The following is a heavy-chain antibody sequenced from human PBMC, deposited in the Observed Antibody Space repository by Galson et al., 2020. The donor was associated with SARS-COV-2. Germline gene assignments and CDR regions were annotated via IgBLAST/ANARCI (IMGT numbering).Heavy chain of an antibody. V-gene: IGHV3-30-3*01. J-gene: IGHJ4*02. D-gene: IGHD6-19*01. Sequence: TGGSLRLSCAASGFTFSSYAMHWVRQAPGKGLEWVAVISYDGSNKYYADSVKGRFTISRDNSKNTLYLQMNSLRAEDTAVYYCASPRGGNSSGGGSYSSFDYWGQGTLVTVSS. CDR1: GFTFSSYA. CDR2: ISYDGSNK. CDR3: ASPRGGNSSGGGSYSSFDY.